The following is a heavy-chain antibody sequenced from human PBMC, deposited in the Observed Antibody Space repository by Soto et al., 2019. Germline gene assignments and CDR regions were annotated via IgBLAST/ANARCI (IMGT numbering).Heavy chain of an antibody. J-gene: IGHJ3*02. D-gene: IGHD3-9*01. Sequence: GESLKISCKGSGYSFTSYWITWVRQVPGKGLEWMGRIDPSDSYTNYSPSFQGHVTISADKSISTAYLQWSSLKASDTAMYSCARNHYDVLTGAAFDIWGQGTMVTVSS. CDR2: IDPSDSYT. V-gene: IGHV5-10-1*01. CDR3: ARNHYDVLTGAAFDI. CDR1: GYSFTSYW.